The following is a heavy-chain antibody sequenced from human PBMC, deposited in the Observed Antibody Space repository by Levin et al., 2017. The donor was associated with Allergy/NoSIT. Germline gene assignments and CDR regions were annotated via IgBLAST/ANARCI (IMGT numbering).Heavy chain of an antibody. CDR1: GAATINYY. J-gene: IGHJ5*02. V-gene: IGHV4-59*01. CDR2: IYYSGTT. Sequence: ESLKISCTVTGAATINYYWSWIRQPPGKGLEWIGYIYYSGTTNYNPSLKSRVTISVDTSKNQFSLRLSSVTAADTAVYYCARGGVAAADWFDPWGQGTLVTVSS. D-gene: IGHD6-13*01. CDR3: ARGGVAAADWFDP.